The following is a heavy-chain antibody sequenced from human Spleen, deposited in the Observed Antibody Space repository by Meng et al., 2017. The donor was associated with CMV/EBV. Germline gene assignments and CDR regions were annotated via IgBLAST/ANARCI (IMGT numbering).Heavy chain of an antibody. CDR1: YA. D-gene: IGHD5/OR15-5a*01. J-gene: IGHJ6*02. CDR2: LLPIFGTT. Sequence: YASSVDPRAPGEGLWWLGGLLPIFGTTNYAQGFQGRVRITTNESASTAYMELSSLRSEDTAVYYCASWSSGVASGWVVYDTYGMDVWGQGTTVTVSS. CDR3: ASWSSGVASGWVVYDTYGMDV. V-gene: IGHV1-69*05.